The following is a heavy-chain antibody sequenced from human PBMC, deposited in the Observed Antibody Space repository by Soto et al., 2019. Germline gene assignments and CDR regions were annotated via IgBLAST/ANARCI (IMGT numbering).Heavy chain of an antibody. CDR2: IYSGGST. CDR3: ARRNYGSGSRTLDY. D-gene: IGHD3-10*01. V-gene: IGHV3-53*01. Sequence: GGPLRLSCAASRFTFSYYAMHWIRQAPGKGLEWVSVIYSGGSTYYADSVKGRFTISRDNSKNTLYLQMNSLRAEDTAVYYCARRNYGSGSRTLDYWGQGTLVTVSS. CDR1: RFTFSYYA. J-gene: IGHJ4*02.